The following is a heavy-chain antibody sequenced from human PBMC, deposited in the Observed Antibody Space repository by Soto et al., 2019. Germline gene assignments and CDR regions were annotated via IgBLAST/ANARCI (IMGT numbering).Heavy chain of an antibody. D-gene: IGHD4-17*01. CDR2: INPTSGGT. CDR3: ARDPDYGDYWGYFFDS. CDR1: GYTFAAYY. J-gene: IGHJ4*02. V-gene: IGHV1-2*02. Sequence: QVQLVQSEAEVKKPGASVKVSCKTSGYTFAAYYIHWIRQAPGQGLEWMGWINPTSGGTVYAQNFQDRVTMTRDTSISTAYMELRRLNSDDTAVYYCARDPDYGDYWGYFFDSWGQGTPVTVSS.